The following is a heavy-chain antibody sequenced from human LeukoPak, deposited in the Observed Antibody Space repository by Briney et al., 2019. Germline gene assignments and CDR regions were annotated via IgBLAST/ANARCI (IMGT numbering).Heavy chain of an antibody. CDR3: ARGGCGGDCYINY. Sequence: GGSLRLSCAASGFTVSSTYMNWVRQAPGKGPEWVSVIYSGGSTYYADSVKGRFTISRDNSKNTLYLQMNSLRAEDTAVYYCARGGCGGDCYINYWGQGTLVTVSS. CDR2: IYSGGST. J-gene: IGHJ4*02. CDR1: GFTVSSTY. D-gene: IGHD2-21*02. V-gene: IGHV3-53*01.